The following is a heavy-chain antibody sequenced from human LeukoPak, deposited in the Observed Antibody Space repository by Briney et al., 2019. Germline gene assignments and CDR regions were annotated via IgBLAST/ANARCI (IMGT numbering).Heavy chain of an antibody. J-gene: IGHJ5*02. D-gene: IGHD3-10*01. CDR2: INPNSDGT. V-gene: IGHV1-2*02. Sequence: ASVKVSCKASGYTFTGYYMHWVRQAPGQGLEWMGWINPNSDGTNYAQKFQGRVTMTRDTSISTAYMELSRLRSDDTAVYYCARSQRITMVRGVIIYDHWGQGTLVTVSP. CDR3: ARSQRITMVRGVIIYDH. CDR1: GYTFTGYY.